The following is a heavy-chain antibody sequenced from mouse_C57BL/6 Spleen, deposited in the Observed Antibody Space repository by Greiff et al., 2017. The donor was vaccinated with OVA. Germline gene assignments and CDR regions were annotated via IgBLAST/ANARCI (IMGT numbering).Heavy chain of an antibody. CDR2: INPNNGGT. Sequence: EVQLQQSGPELVKPGASVKISCKASGYTFTDYYMNWVKQSHGKSLEWIGDINPNNGGTSYNQKFKGKATLTVDKSSSTAYMELRSLTSEDSAVYYCARSYLGRIGYAMDYWGQGTSVTVSS. V-gene: IGHV1-26*01. J-gene: IGHJ4*01. CDR3: ARSYLGRIGYAMDY. D-gene: IGHD4-1*01. CDR1: GYTFTDYY.